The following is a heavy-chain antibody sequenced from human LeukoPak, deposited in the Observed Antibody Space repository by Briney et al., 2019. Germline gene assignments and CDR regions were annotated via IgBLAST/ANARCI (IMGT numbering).Heavy chain of an antibody. D-gene: IGHD6-19*01. CDR1: GFIFSDFD. CDR3: AKAVAVALDY. J-gene: IGHJ4*02. CDR2: ISHSGRST. Sequence: GGSLRLSCAASGFIFSDFDMSWARQAPGKGLEWVSAISHSGRSTYYADSVKGRFTISRDNSKNTLYLEMNSLRADDTAVYYCAKAVAVALDYWGQGTLVTVSS. V-gene: IGHV3-23*01.